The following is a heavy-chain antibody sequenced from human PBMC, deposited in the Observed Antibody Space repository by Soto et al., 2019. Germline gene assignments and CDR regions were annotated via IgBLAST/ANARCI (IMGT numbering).Heavy chain of an antibody. D-gene: IGHD1-26*01. Sequence: GSLRLSCAASGFPFNSYDMHWVRQAPGKGLEWVAVISYEGGNKNYADSVKGRFTISRDNSQNTLYLQMSSLRAEDTAVYYCARSEGGSYPYFEYWGQGTLVTVSS. CDR1: GFPFNSYD. J-gene: IGHJ4*02. CDR3: ARSEGGSYPYFEY. V-gene: IGHV3-30*03. CDR2: ISYEGGNK.